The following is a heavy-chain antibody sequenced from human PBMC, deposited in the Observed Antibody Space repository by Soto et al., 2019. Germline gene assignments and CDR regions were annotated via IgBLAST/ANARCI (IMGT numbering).Heavy chain of an antibody. Sequence: SETLSLTCAVYGGSFSGYYWSWIRQPPGKGLEWIGEINHSGSTNYNPSLKSRVTISVDTSKNQFPLKLSSVTAADTAVYYCAVDRIAVAGQDYYYYGMDVWGQGTTVTVSS. CDR3: AVDRIAVAGQDYYYYGMDV. D-gene: IGHD6-19*01. V-gene: IGHV4-34*01. CDR1: GGSFSGYY. CDR2: INHSGST. J-gene: IGHJ6*02.